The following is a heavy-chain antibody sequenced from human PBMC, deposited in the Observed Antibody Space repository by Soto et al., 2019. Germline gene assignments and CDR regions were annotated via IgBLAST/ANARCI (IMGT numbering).Heavy chain of an antibody. V-gene: IGHV4-61*01. D-gene: IGHD3-3*01. CDR2: IYYSGST. CDR3: ARGLGAVLRFLEWLSPLDAFDI. CDR1: DGCSSRRRYY. J-gene: IGHJ3*02. Sequence: SDTCSVADGCSSRRRYYLSWKKPPPGKGLEWIGYIYYSGSTNYNPSLKSRVTISVDTSKNQFSLKLSSVTAADTAVYYCARGLGAVLRFLEWLSPLDAFDIWGQGTMVTVSS.